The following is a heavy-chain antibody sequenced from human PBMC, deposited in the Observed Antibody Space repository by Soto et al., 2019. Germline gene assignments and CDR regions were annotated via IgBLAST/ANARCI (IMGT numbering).Heavy chain of an antibody. CDR3: ASSYFDWSSPLYYGMGV. CDR2: IKQDGSEK. V-gene: IGHV3-7*03. Sequence: GGSLRLSCAASGFTFSSYWMSWVRQAPGKGPEWGANIKQDGSEKYYVDSVKGRFTISRDNAKNSLYLQMNSLRAEDTAVYYCASSYFDWSSPLYYGMGVWGQGTTVTVSS. CDR1: GFTFSSYW. D-gene: IGHD3-9*01. J-gene: IGHJ6*02.